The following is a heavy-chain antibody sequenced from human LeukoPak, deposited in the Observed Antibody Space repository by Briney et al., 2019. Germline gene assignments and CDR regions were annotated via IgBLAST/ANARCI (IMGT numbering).Heavy chain of an antibody. D-gene: IGHD5-18*01. CDR3: ARDGYSSIFDY. V-gene: IGHV3-7*01. CDR1: GFTFSSYL. Sequence: PGGSLRLSCAASGFTFSSYLMSWVRQAPGKGLEWVANIKQDGSEKYYVDSVKGRFTISRDNVKNSLYLQMNSLRAEDTAVYYCARDGYSSIFDYWGQGTLVTVSS. J-gene: IGHJ4*02. CDR2: IKQDGSEK.